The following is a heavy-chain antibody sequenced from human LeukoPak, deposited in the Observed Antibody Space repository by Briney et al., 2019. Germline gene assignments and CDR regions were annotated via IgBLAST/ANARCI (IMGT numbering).Heavy chain of an antibody. CDR3: ARGHFWSGYDGYYYYMDV. Sequence: GASVKVSCKASGYTFSSYYIHWLRQAPGQGLEWMGIINPGGGNTDYAQKFQGRVTITADESTSTAYMELSSLRSEDTAVYYCARGHFWSGYDGYYYYMDVWGKGTTVTVSS. J-gene: IGHJ6*03. CDR1: GYTFSSYY. D-gene: IGHD3-3*02. V-gene: IGHV1-46*01. CDR2: INPGGGNT.